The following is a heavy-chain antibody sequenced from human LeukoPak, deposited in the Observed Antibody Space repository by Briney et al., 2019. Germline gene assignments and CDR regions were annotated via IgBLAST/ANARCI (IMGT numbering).Heavy chain of an antibody. V-gene: IGHV1-2*06. D-gene: IGHD2-15*01. CDR1: GYTFTGYY. CDR3: ARDLGVVVAATWDYFDY. CDR2: INPNSAGT. Sequence: GASVKVSCKASGYTFTGYYIHWVRQAPGQGLEWMGRINPNSAGTHYAQKFQGRVTMTRDTSISTAYMELSRLRSDDTAVYYCARDLGVVVAATWDYFDYWGQGTLVTVSS. J-gene: IGHJ4*02.